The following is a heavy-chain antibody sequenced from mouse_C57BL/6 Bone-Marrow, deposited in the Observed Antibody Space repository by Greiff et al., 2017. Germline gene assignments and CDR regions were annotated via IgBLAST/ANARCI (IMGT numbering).Heavy chain of an antibody. J-gene: IGHJ2*01. CDR3: ARYKGY. Sequence: EVQLMESGPELVQPGASVKISCKASGYSFTDYNMNWVKQSHGKSLEWIGVINPNYGTTSYNQKFKGQATLTVDQSSSTDSMQLTRLTSEDSAVYYCARYKGYWGKGTTLTVSS. CDR1: GYSFTDYN. D-gene: IGHD1-3*01. CDR2: INPNYGTT. V-gene: IGHV1-39*01.